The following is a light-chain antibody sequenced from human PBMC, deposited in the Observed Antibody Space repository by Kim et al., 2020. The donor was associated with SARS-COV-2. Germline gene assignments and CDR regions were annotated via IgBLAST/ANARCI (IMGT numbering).Light chain of an antibody. CDR2: KAS. CDR1: QSINSW. CDR3: QQYNSYPWT. V-gene: IGKV1-5*03. J-gene: IGKJ1*01. Sequence: DIQMTQSPSTLSASVGDRVSITCRTSQSINSWLAWYQLKPGKAPKLLIYKASTLESGVPSRFSGSGSGTEFTLTISSLQPDDFATYYCQQYNSYPWTFGQGTKLEI.